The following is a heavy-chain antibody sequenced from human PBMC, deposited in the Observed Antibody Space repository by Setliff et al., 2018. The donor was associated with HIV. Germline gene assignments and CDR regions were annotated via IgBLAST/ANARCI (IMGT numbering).Heavy chain of an antibody. Sequence: KASETLSLTCTVSGGSISSSNYYWGWIRQPPGKGLEWIGSIYYSGSTRYNPSLKSRVTISLDTSKNRFSLQLTSVTAADTAVYYCARHRDGGTYPLDYWGQGTLVTVS. CDR3: ARHRDGGTYPLDY. D-gene: IGHD1-26*01. CDR2: IYYSGST. J-gene: IGHJ4*02. CDR1: GGSISSSNYY. V-gene: IGHV4-39*01.